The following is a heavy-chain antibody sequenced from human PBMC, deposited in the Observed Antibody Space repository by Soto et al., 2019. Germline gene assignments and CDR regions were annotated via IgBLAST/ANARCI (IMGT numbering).Heavy chain of an antibody. CDR3: ARGWLQLREGRYYYYGMDV. CDR1: GYTFTSYA. V-gene: IGHV1-3*01. D-gene: IGHD5-12*01. Sequence: ASVKVSCKASGYTFTSYAMHWVRQAPGQRLEWMGWINAGNGNTKYSQKFQGRVTITTDTSASTAYMELSSLRSEDTAVYYCARGWLQLREGRYYYYGMDVWGQGTTVIVSS. J-gene: IGHJ6*02. CDR2: INAGNGNT.